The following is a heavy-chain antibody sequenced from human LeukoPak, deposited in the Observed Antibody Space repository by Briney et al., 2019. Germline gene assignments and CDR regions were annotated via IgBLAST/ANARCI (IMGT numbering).Heavy chain of an antibody. CDR2: IYYSGST. Sequence: TSETLSLTCTVSGGSISSSSYYWGWIRQPPGKGLEWIVSIYYSGSTYYNPSLKSRFTISVDTSKNQFSLKLSSVTAADTAVYYCARGPGLSGYYENHHYFDYWGQGTLVTVSS. J-gene: IGHJ4*02. CDR1: GGSISSSSYY. CDR3: ARGPGLSGYYENHHYFDY. V-gene: IGHV4-39*01. D-gene: IGHD3-22*01.